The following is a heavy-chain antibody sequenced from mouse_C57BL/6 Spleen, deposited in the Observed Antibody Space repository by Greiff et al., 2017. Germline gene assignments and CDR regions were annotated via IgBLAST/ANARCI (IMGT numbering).Heavy chain of an antibody. CDR3: AGGSKDYAMDY. D-gene: IGHD1-3*01. J-gene: IGHJ4*01. Sequence: EVQLQQSGPELVKPGASVKISCKASGYSFTGYYMHWVKQSHGNILDWIGYIYPYNGVSSYNQKFKGKDTLTVDKSSSTAYMELRSLTSEDSAVYYWAGGSKDYAMDYWGQGTSVTVSS. CDR1: GYSFTGYY. CDR2: IYPYNGVS. V-gene: IGHV1-31*01.